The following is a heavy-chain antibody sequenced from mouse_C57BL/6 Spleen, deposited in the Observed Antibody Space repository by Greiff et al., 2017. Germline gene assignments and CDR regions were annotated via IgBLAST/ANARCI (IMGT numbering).Heavy chain of an antibody. J-gene: IGHJ2*01. CDR3: TRENGYDVGGFDY. CDR2: ISSGGDYI. CDR1: GFTVSSYA. D-gene: IGHD2-2*01. Sequence: EVKLVESGEGLVKPGGSLKLSCAASGFTVSSYAMSWVRQTPEKRLEWVGYISSGGDYIYYADTVKGRFTISRDNARNTLYLQMSSLKSEDTAMYYCTRENGYDVGGFDYWGQGTTLTVSS. V-gene: IGHV5-9-1*02.